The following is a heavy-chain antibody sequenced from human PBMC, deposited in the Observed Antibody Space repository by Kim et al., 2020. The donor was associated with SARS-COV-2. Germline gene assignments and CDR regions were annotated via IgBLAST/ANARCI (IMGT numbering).Heavy chain of an antibody. V-gene: IGHV3-23*01. CDR1: GFTFTNFA. J-gene: IGHJ4*02. CDR3: AKDQDVYKCLTPDY. D-gene: IGHD1-1*01. CDR2: ISGSGITT. Sequence: GGSLRLSCAASGFTFTNFAMSWVRQAPGKGLEWVSGISGSGITTYYADSVRGRFTISRDNPNNTLYLQMNSLRAEDTAIYYCAKDQDVYKCLTPDYWGQGTLVTVYS.